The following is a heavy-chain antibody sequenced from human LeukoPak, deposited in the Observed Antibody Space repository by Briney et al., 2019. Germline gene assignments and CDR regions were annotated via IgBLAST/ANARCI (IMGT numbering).Heavy chain of an antibody. Sequence: PSETLSLTCFVSGGSISGSHWSWIRQPPGEGLEWIGYIHYTGSTDYNPSLRSRVTLSIDMSKNQISLRLSSMTAADTAVYYCARTGGDCSSGLCYYAMDVWGQGTTVTVS. J-gene: IGHJ6*02. V-gene: IGHV4-59*01. D-gene: IGHD2-21*02. CDR2: IHYTGST. CDR1: GGSISGSH. CDR3: ARTGGDCSSGLCYYAMDV.